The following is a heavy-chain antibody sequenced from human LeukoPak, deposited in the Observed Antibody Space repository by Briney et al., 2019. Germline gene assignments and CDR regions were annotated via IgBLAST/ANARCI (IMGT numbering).Heavy chain of an antibody. CDR3: ARAHFWSGYLDY. J-gene: IGHJ4*02. Sequence: SETLSLTCAVYGGSLSGYYWSWIRQPPGKGLEWIGEINHSGSTNYNPSLKSRVTISVDTSKNQFSLKLSSVTAADTAVYYCARAHFWSGYLDYWGQGTLVTVSS. V-gene: IGHV4-34*01. CDR2: INHSGST. D-gene: IGHD3-3*02. CDR1: GGSLSGYY.